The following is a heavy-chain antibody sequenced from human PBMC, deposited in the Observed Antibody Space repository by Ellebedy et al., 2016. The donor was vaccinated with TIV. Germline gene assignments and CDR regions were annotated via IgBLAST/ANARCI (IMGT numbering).Heavy chain of an antibody. J-gene: IGHJ4*02. CDR3: ARDRTGTGGIGDY. CDR1: GYTLTELS. CDR2: ISPHNGNT. D-gene: IGHD1-1*01. V-gene: IGHV1-18*01. Sequence: ASVKVSXXVSGYTLTELSMHWVRQAPGQGLEWMGWISPHNGNTNYAQKLQGRVAMTADTSTTIVYMELRSLRSDDTAVYYCARDRTGTGGIGDYWGQGTLVTVSS.